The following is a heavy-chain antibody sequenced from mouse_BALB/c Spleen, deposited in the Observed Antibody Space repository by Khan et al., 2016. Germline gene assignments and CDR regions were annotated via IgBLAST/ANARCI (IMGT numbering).Heavy chain of an antibody. CDR1: GFNIKDTY. J-gene: IGHJ1*01. CDR2: IDPANGNT. Sequence: VQLHQSGAELVKPGASVKLSCTASGFNIKDTYMHWVKQRPEQGLEWIGRIDPANGNTKYDPKFQGKATITADTSSNTAYLQLSSLTSEDTAVYYCARASYYYGSPWYFDVWGAGTTVTVSS. CDR3: ARASYYYGSPWYFDV. D-gene: IGHD1-1*01. V-gene: IGHV14-3*02.